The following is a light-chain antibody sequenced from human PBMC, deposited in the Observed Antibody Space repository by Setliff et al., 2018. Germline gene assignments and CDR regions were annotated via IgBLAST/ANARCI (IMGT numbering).Light chain of an antibody. J-gene: IGLJ1*01. Sequence: QSALAQPASVSGSPGQWITISCSGTSSDVGSYNYVSWYQQHPGKAPKLMIYDVTNRPSGISNRFSGSKSGNTASLTISGLQAEDDADYYCSSYTTSGTYVFGTGTKVTVL. CDR1: SSDVGSYNY. CDR2: DVT. V-gene: IGLV2-14*03. CDR3: SSYTTSGTYV.